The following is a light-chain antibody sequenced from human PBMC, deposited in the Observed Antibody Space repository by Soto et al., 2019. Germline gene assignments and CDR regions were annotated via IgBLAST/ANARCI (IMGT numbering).Light chain of an antibody. J-gene: IGKJ2*01. CDR1: QSISSY. V-gene: IGKV1-39*01. CDR2: AAS. Sequence: DIQMTQSPSSLSASVGDRVTITCRASQSISSYLNWYQQKPGKAPKLLIYAASSLQSGVPSRFSGSGSGTDFTLTISSLQPEDFATYFCQQGSSPPYTFGPGTQL. CDR3: QQGSSPPYT.